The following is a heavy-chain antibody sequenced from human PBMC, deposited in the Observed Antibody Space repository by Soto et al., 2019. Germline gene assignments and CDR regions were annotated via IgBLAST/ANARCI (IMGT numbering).Heavy chain of an antibody. CDR1: GGSISSGGYY. V-gene: IGHV4-31*03. Sequence: SETLSLTCTVSGGSISSGGYYWSWIRQHLGKGLEWIGYIYYSGSTYYNPSLKSRVTISVDTSKNQFSLKLSSVTAADTAVYYCARDRAYGSGHFDYWGQGTLVTVSS. CDR2: IYYSGST. CDR3: ARDRAYGSGHFDY. D-gene: IGHD3-10*01. J-gene: IGHJ4*02.